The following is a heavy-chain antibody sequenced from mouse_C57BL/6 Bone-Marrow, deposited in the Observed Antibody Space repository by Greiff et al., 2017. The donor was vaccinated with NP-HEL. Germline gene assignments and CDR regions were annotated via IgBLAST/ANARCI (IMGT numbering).Heavy chain of an antibody. CDR3: TRDYGSRCYAMDY. CDR2: IDPETGGT. D-gene: IGHD1-1*01. Sequence: VQLQQSGAELVRPGASVTLSCKASGYTFTDYEMHWVKQTPVHGLEWIGAIDPETGGTAYNQKFKGKAILTADKSSSTAYMELRSLTSEDSAVYYCTRDYGSRCYAMDYWGQGTSVTVSS. J-gene: IGHJ4*01. V-gene: IGHV1-15*01. CDR1: GYTFTDYE.